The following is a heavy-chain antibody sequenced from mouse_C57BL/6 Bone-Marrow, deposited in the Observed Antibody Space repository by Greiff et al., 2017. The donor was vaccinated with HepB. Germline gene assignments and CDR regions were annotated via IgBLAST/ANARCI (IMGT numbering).Heavy chain of an antibody. CDR3: ALIYYGNSGFAY. V-gene: IGHV14-2*01. CDR2: IDPEDGEP. J-gene: IGHJ3*01. CDR1: GFNIKDYY. Sequence: VQLKQSGAELVKPGASVKLSCTASGFNIKDYYMHWVKQRTEQGLEWIGRIDPEDGEPKYAPKFQGKATITADTSSNTAYLQLSSLTSEDTAVYYCALIYYGNSGFAYWGQGTLVTVSA. D-gene: IGHD2-1*01.